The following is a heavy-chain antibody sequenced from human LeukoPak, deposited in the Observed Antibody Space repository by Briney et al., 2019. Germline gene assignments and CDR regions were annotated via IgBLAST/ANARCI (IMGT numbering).Heavy chain of an antibody. J-gene: IGHJ4*02. D-gene: IGHD6-13*01. CDR1: GFTFDSYA. Sequence: GGSLRLSCAASGFTFDSYAMTWVRQAPGKGLEWVSDISGSGGRIYYADSVKGRFTISRDNSKNTLYLQMNSLRAEDTAVYYCAKEGRSSWYFHEVDYWGQGTLVTVSS. CDR2: ISGSGGRI. V-gene: IGHV3-23*01. CDR3: AKEGRSSWYFHEVDY.